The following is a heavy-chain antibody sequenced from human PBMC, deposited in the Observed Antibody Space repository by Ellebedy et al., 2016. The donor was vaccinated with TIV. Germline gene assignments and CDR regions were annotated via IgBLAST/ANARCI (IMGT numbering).Heavy chain of an antibody. D-gene: IGHD6-6*01. Sequence: MPSETLSLTCTVSGGSVSSGGYYWSWIRQHPGKGLEWLGYIYSSGTTSYNPSLRSRLTMSVDTSKNQFSLKLRSVTAADTAVYYCARDASSSSIQRGGAMDVWGQGTTVTVSS. CDR2: IYSSGTT. J-gene: IGHJ6*02. CDR3: ARDASSSSIQRGGAMDV. V-gene: IGHV4-31*03. CDR1: GGSVSSGGYY.